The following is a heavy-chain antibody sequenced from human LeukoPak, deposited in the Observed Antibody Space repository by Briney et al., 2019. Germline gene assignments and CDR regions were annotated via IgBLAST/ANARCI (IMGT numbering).Heavy chain of an antibody. V-gene: IGHV1-46*01. CDR1: GYTFTSYY. CDR2: INPSGGST. Sequence: ASVKVSCKASGYTFTSYYMHWVRHAPGQGHEWRGIINPSGGSTSYAQKFQARVTMTRDTSTSTVYMELSSLRSEDTAVYYCARDHSGWDFDYWGQGTLVTVSS. J-gene: IGHJ4*02. CDR3: ARDHSGWDFDY. D-gene: IGHD1-26*01.